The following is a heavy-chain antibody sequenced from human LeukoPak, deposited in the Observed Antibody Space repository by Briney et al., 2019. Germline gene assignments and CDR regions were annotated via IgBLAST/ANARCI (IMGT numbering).Heavy chain of an antibody. CDR1: GYTFTGYY. CDR3: AKTRITIVRGAASAFDI. Sequence: RASVKVSCKSSGYTFTGYYMHWVRQAPGQGLEWMGWINPNSGGTNYARKFQGRVTMTRDTSISTAYMELSRLRSDDTAVYYCAKTRITIVRGAASAFDIWGQGTMVTVSS. CDR2: INPNSGGT. V-gene: IGHV1-2*02. J-gene: IGHJ3*02. D-gene: IGHD3-10*01.